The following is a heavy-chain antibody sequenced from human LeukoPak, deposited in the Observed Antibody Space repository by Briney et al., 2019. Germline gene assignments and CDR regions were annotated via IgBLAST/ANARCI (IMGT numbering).Heavy chain of an antibody. V-gene: IGHV3-53*01. J-gene: IGHJ4*02. Sequence: GGSLRLSCAASGFTVSSNYMSWVRQPPGKGLEWVSLIYSGGSTYYADSVKGRFTVSRDNSKNTVYLQMNSLRAEDTAVYYCARFYDSGGYYYSLWGQGTLVTVSS. CDR2: IYSGGST. CDR1: GFTVSSNY. D-gene: IGHD3-22*01. CDR3: ARFYDSGGYYYSL.